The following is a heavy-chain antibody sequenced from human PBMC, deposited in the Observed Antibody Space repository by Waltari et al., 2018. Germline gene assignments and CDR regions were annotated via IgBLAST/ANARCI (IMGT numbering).Heavy chain of an antibody. J-gene: IGHJ3*02. V-gene: IGHV4-39*07. Sequence: QLQLQESGPGLVKPSETLSLTCTVSGGSISSSSYYWGWIRQPPGKGLEWIGSIYYSGSTYYNPSLKSRVTISVDTSKNQFSLKLSSVTAADTAVYYCARDFSGGGGFDIWGQGTMVTVSS. D-gene: IGHD2-15*01. CDR2: IYYSGST. CDR1: GGSISSSSYY. CDR3: ARDFSGGGGFDI.